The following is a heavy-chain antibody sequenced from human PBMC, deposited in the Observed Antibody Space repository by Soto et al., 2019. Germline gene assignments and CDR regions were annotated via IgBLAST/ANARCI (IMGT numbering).Heavy chain of an antibody. CDR1: GYTFTSYG. D-gene: IGHD5-12*01. J-gene: IGHJ4*02. CDR3: ARSRSGYENFDY. V-gene: IGHV1-18*01. Sequence: ASVKVSCKASGYTFTSYGISWVRQAPGQGLEWMGWISAYSGSTNYNPSLKSRVTISVDTSKNQFSLKLSSVTAADTAVYYCARSRSGYENFDYWGQGTLVTVSS. CDR2: ISAYSGST.